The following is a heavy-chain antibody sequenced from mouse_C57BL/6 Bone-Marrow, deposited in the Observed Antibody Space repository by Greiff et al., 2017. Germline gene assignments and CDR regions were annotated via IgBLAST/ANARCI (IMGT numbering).Heavy chain of an antibody. CDR2: IDPSDSYT. Sequence: VQLQQPGAELVKPGASVKLSCKASGYTFTSYWMQWVKQRPGQGLEWIGEIDPSDSYTNYNQKFKGKATLTVDTSSSTAYMQLSSLTSEDSAVYYCARGELRYWYVDVWGTGTTVTVSA. J-gene: IGHJ1*03. V-gene: IGHV1-50*01. CDR1: GYTFTSYW. CDR3: ARGELRYWYVDV. D-gene: IGHD2-4*01.